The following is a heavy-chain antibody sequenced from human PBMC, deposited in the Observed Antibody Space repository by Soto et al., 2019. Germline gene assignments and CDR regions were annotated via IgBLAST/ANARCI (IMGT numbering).Heavy chain of an antibody. V-gene: IGHV3-7*04. CDR3: ARDPPYGSGTSQNYGMDV. CDR2: IKKDGSET. D-gene: IGHD3-10*01. J-gene: IGHJ6*02. Sequence: GGSLRLSCAASGFTFNTYWMTWVRQAPGKGLEWVANIKKDGSETYYVNSVKGRFTISRDNAKNSLYLQMNSLIAEDTADYYCARDPPYGSGTSQNYGMDVWGQGTTVTVSS. CDR1: GFTFNTYW.